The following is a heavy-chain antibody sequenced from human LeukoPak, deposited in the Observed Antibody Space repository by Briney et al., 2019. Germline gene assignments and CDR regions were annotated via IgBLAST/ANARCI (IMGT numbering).Heavy chain of an antibody. Sequence: SPSETLPLTCTVSGYSISSGYYWGWIRQPPGKGLEWIGSIYHSGSTYYNPSLKSRVTISVDTSKNQFSLKLSSVTAADTAVYYCARGTPTMVRGVMPVFFDYWGHGTLVTVSS. CDR2: IYHSGST. CDR3: ARGTPTMVRGVMPVFFDY. V-gene: IGHV4-38-2*02. CDR1: GYSISSGYY. D-gene: IGHD3-10*01. J-gene: IGHJ4*01.